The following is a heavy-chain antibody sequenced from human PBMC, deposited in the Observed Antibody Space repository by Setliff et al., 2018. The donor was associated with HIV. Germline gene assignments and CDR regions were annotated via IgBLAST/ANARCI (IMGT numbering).Heavy chain of an antibody. J-gene: IGHJ3*02. V-gene: IGHV1-2*02. CDR2: VDPRSGGT. Sequence: GASVKVSCKASGYTFTGYYMHWVRQAPGQGFEWMGWVDPRSGGTNYAPKFQGRVTMTRDPSISTAFLDLNRLISDDTALYYCVRDPPRAHAFDIWGQGTMVTVSS. CDR3: VRDPPRAHAFDI. CDR1: GYTFTGYY.